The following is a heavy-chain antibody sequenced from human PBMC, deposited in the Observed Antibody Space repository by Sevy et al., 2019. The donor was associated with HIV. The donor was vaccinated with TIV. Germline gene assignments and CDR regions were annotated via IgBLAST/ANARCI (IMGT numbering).Heavy chain of an antibody. CDR3: ARVTTVRGVIGWFDP. Sequence: SETLSLTCTVSGYSISSGYYWGWIRQPPGKGLEWMGSIYHSGSTYYNPSLKSRVTISVDTSKNQFSLKLSSVTAADTAVYYCARVTTVRGVIGWFDPWGQGTLVTVSS. D-gene: IGHD3-10*01. CDR2: IYHSGST. CDR1: GYSISSGYY. J-gene: IGHJ5*02. V-gene: IGHV4-38-2*02.